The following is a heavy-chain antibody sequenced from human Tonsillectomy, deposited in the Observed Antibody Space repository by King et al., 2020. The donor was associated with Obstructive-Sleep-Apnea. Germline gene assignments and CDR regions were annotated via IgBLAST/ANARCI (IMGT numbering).Heavy chain of an antibody. Sequence: TLQESGPALVKPTQTLTLTCTFSGFSLSTSGMCVTWIRQPPGKALEWLALIDWDDDKYYRTSLKTRLTISKDTSKNQVVLTMTNMDPGDTATYYCARVGGGNSRYQYYGMDVWGQGTTVTVSS. V-gene: IGHV2-70*01. J-gene: IGHJ6*02. D-gene: IGHD3-16*01. CDR1: GFSLSTSGMC. CDR2: IDWDDDK. CDR3: ARVGGGNSRYQYYGMDV.